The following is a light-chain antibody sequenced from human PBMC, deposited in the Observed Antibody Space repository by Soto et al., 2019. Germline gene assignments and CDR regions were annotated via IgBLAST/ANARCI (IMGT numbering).Light chain of an antibody. V-gene: IGLV2-8*01. CDR2: EVN. J-gene: IGLJ1*01. CDR1: RSDVGSYNY. CDR3: CSYAGSNTYV. Sequence: QYALTQPPSASGSPGQSVTISCTRTRSDVGSYNYVSWYQQYPGKAPRLVIFEVNKRPSGVPDRFSGSKSGITASLTVSGLQAEDEADYYCCSYAGSNTYVFGTGTKLTV.